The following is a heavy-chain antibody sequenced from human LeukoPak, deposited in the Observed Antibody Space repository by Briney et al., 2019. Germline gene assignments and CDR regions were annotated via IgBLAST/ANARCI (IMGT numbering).Heavy chain of an antibody. J-gene: IGHJ2*01. V-gene: IGHV3-23*01. CDR1: GFTFSTYT. CDR2: IGNNGGGI. Sequence: SGGSLRPSCAASGFTFSTYTMYWVRHPPGKRLEWVSIIGNNGGGIHYADSVKGRFTISRDSSKNTLFLRMDTLRAEDTAIYYCAKGRTVGASYWYFDLWGRGTLVTVSS. D-gene: IGHD1-26*01. CDR3: AKGRTVGASYWYFDL.